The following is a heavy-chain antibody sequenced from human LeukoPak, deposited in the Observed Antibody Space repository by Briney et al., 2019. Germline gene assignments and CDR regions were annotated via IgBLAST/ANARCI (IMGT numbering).Heavy chain of an antibody. V-gene: IGHV4-61*02. J-gene: IGHJ5*02. CDR1: GGSISSGSYY. Sequence: SETLSLTCTVSGGSISSGSYYWSWIRQPAGKGLEWIGRIYTSGSTNYNPSLKSRVTISVDTSKNQFSLKLSSVTAADTAVYYCAQWIDYYGSGRGNWFDPWGQGTLVTVSS. CDR2: IYTSGST. CDR3: AQWIDYYGSGRGNWFDP. D-gene: IGHD3-10*01.